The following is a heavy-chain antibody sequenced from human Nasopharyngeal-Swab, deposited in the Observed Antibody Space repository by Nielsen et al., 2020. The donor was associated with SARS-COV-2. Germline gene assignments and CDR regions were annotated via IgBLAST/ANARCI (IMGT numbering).Heavy chain of an antibody. CDR2: THYGGRA. Sequence: SETLSLTCTVSGDSMSSSSYYWCWIRQPPGKGLEWIGNTHYGGRARYNPSLRSRVPISVDTPKNQFSLELSSVTAAATAIYYCPRGRYLGIYYYGMDVWGQGTTVTVSS. J-gene: IGHJ6*02. D-gene: IGHD6-19*01. CDR1: GDSMSSSSYY. V-gene: IGHV4-39*01. CDR3: PRGRYLGIYYYGMDV.